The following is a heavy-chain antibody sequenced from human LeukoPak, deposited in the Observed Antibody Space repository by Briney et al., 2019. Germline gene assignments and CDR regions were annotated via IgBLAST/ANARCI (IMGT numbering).Heavy chain of an antibody. Sequence: GGSLRLSCAASGFTFSNAWMSWVRQAPGKGLEWVSGISWNSGSIGYADSVKGRFTISRDNAKNSLYLQMNSLRAEDTALYYCAKSWTYYYDSSGYFDIWGQGTMVTVSS. CDR3: AKSWTYYYDSSGYFDI. D-gene: IGHD3-22*01. CDR2: ISWNSGSI. CDR1: GFTFSNAW. J-gene: IGHJ3*02. V-gene: IGHV3-9*01.